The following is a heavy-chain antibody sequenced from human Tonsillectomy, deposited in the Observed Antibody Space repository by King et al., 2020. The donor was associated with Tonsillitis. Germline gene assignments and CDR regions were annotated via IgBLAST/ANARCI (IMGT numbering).Heavy chain of an antibody. D-gene: IGHD4-17*01. CDR2: FNPEDGER. CDR1: GFSFSELS. CDR3: ATGPLDTTRLLDY. Sequence: VQLVQSGAEVKKPGASVKVSCKVSGFSFSELSVHWVRQPPGAGLEWMGGFNPEDGERTYAQNFQGRVTMTEDTSTGTAYMELRNLRSQDTALYFCATGPLDTTRLLDYWGQGTLVTVSS. J-gene: IGHJ4*02. V-gene: IGHV1-24*01.